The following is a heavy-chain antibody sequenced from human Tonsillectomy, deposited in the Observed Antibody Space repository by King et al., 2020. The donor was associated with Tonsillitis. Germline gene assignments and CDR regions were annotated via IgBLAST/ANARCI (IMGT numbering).Heavy chain of an antibody. CDR2: ISDSGDST. V-gene: IGHV3-23*01. D-gene: IGHD3-10*01. CDR3: AKLRTDYYGSGSYFDA. Sequence: MSWVRQAPGKGLEWVTGISDSGDSTNYADSVKGRFTISRDNYKNTLSLQMNSLRAEDTAVYHCAKLRTDYYGSGSYFDAWGMGTLVTVSS. J-gene: IGHJ4*02.